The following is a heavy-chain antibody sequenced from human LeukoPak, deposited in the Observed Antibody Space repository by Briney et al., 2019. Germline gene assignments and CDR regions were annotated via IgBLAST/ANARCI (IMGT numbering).Heavy chain of an antibody. J-gene: IGHJ6*02. CDR1: GGSISSYY. Sequence: SVTLSLTCTVSGGSISSYYWGWIRQPAGKGLEWIGRIYTSGSTNYNPSLKSRVTMSVDTSKNQFSLKLSSVTAADTAVYYCARGPRNCSGGSCYSSWGPYYYGMDVWGQGTTVTVSS. V-gene: IGHV4-4*07. CDR2: IYTSGST. D-gene: IGHD2-15*01. CDR3: ARGPRNCSGGSCYSSWGPYYYGMDV.